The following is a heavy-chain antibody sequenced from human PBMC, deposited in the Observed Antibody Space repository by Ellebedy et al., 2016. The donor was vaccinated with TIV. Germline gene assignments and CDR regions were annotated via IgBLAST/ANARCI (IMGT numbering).Heavy chain of an antibody. D-gene: IGHD5-18*01. CDR2: IIPIFGTA. Sequence: AASVKVSCKASGGTFGSYAISWVRQAPGQGLEWMGGIIPIFGTANYAQKFQGRVTITADESTSTAYMELSSLRSEDTAVYYCATTRGYSYEETPAELGWFDPWGQGTLVTVSS. J-gene: IGHJ5*02. CDR1: GGTFGSYA. V-gene: IGHV1-69*13. CDR3: ATTRGYSYEETPAELGWFDP.